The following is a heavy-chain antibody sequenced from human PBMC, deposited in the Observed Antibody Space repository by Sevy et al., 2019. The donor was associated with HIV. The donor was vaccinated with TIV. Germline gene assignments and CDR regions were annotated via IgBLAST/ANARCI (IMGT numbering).Heavy chain of an antibody. Sequence: ASLKVSCKASGYTFTGYYMHWVRQAPGQGLEWMGWINPNSGGTNYAQKFQGWVTMTRDTSISTAYMELSRLRSDDTAVYYCARGGPLGIAAAGTGMNWFDPWGQGTLVTVSS. CDR1: GYTFTGYY. CDR3: ARGGPLGIAAAGTGMNWFDP. J-gene: IGHJ5*02. CDR2: INPNSGGT. D-gene: IGHD6-13*01. V-gene: IGHV1-2*04.